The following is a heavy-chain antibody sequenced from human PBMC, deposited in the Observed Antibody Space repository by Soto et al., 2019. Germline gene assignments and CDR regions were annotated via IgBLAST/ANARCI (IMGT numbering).Heavy chain of an antibody. J-gene: IGHJ6*03. V-gene: IGHV3-33*01. CDR2: IWYDGSNK. CDR3: ARAGGCSSTSCSYYYYYMDV. Sequence: PGGSLRLSCAASGFTFSSYGMHWVRQAPGKGLEWVAVIWYDGSNKYYADSVKGRFTISRDNSKNTLYLQMNSLRAEDTAVYYCARAGGCSSTSCSYYYYYMDVWGKGTTVTVSS. D-gene: IGHD2-2*01. CDR1: GFTFSSYG.